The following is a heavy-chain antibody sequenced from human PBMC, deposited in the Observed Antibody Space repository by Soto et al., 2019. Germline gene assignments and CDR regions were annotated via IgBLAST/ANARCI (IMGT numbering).Heavy chain of an antibody. D-gene: IGHD4-17*01. CDR1: GGSISSSTYY. J-gene: IGHJ6*02. CDR2: IYYSGSA. V-gene: IGHV4-39*01. Sequence: QVQLQESGPGLVKPSETLSLTCTVSGGSISSSTYYWGWIRQPPGKGLEWVGFIYYSGSAYYNPSLKSRVTISIATSKTQSSLKLTSVTAADTAVFYCARHGVDYGDYASYYYYGMDVWGRGTTVTVSS. CDR3: ARHGVDYGDYASYYYYGMDV.